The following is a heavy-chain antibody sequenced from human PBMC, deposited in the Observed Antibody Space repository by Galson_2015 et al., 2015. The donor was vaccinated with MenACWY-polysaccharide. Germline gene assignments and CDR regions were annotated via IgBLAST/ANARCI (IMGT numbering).Heavy chain of an antibody. Sequence: SLRLSCAASGFTFSSYSMNWVRQAPGKGLEWVSYISSSSSTIYYAGSVKGRFTISRDNAKKSLYLQMNSLRAEDTAVYYCARDPADNNVPGRNDPHATWAKGPLVTV. CDR1: GFTFSSYS. CDR2: ISSSSSTI. V-gene: IGHV3-48*01. J-gene: IGHJ5*02. CDR3: ARDPADNNVPGRNDPHAT. D-gene: IGHD3-10*02.